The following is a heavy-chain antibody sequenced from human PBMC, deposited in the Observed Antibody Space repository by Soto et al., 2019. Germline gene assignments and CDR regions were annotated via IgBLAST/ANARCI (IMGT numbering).Heavy chain of an antibody. J-gene: IGHJ4*02. CDR3: ARAPKFNVRLMITVTTWGLDY. V-gene: IGHV4-34*01. D-gene: IGHD4-17*01. Sequence: QVQLQQWGAGLLKPSETLSLTCAVYGGSFSGYYWSWIRQPPGKGLEWIGEINHSGSTNYNPSLKRRVTISVDTSKNQFSLKLSSVTAADTAVYYCARAPKFNVRLMITVTTWGLDYWGQGTLVTVSS. CDR1: GGSFSGYY. CDR2: INHSGST.